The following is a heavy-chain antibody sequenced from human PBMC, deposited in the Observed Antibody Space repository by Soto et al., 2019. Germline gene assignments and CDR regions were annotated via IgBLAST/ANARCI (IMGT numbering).Heavy chain of an antibody. CDR2: IDPSDSDS. V-gene: IGHV5-10-1*01. J-gene: IGHJ6*02. CDR3: AIADTVFGDMDV. Sequence: GESLKISCKSSGYDSPTYWINWVRQMPGKGLEWMARIDPSDSDSDYSPSFQGHVTISADKSISTAYLQWNSLKASDTAIYYCAIADTVFGDMDVWGQGTTVTVSS. CDR1: GYDSPTYW. D-gene: IGHD3-16*01.